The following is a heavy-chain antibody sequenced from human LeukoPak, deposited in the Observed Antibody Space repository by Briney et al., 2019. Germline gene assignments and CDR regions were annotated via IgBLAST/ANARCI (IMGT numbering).Heavy chain of an antibody. CDR1: GFTFSSYA. CDR3: ARVRYSSSWYADY. J-gene: IGHJ4*02. Sequence: PGGSLRLSCAASGFTFSSYAMSWVRQAPGKGLEWVSAISGSGGSTYYADSVKGRFTISRDNSKNTLYLQMNSLRAEDTAVYYCARVRYSSSWYADYWGQGTLVTVSS. CDR2: ISGSGGST. V-gene: IGHV3-23*01. D-gene: IGHD6-13*01.